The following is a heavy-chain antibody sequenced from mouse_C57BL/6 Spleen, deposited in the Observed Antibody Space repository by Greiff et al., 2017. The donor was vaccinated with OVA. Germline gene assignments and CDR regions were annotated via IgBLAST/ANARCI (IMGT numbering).Heavy chain of an antibody. D-gene: IGHD3-2*02. Sequence: QVQLKQPGAELVKPGASVKLSCKASGYTFTSYWMQWVKQRPGQGLEWIGEIDPSDSYTNYNQKFKGKATLTVDTSSSTAYMQLSSLTSEDSAVYYCARRSSGYSFAYWGQGTLVTVSA. V-gene: IGHV1-50*01. CDR1: GYTFTSYW. J-gene: IGHJ3*01. CDR2: IDPSDSYT. CDR3: ARRSSGYSFAY.